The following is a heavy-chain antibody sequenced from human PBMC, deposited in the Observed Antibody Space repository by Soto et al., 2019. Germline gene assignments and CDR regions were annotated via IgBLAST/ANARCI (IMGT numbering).Heavy chain of an antibody. D-gene: IGHD3-10*01. CDR2: IYWDNDR. CDR3: AYRVTCSGSGDGGWFDY. J-gene: IGHJ5*01. V-gene: IGHV2-5*02. Sequence: QITLKESGPTLVEPTQTLTLTCSFSGFSLTNSGVGVGWFRQAPGKALECLGIIYWDNDRRYNPSLKTRLTIATVSSENHVVLILMYMGPVDTGTYYGAYRVTCSGSGDGGWFDYWGQGTPVTVS. CDR1: GFSLTNSGVG.